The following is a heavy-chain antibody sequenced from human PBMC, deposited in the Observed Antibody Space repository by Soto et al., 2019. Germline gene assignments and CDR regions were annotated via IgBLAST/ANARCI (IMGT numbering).Heavy chain of an antibody. CDR1: GFTFSNAW. CDR2: IKSKTDGGTT. V-gene: IGHV3-15*01. Sequence: GGSLRLSCAASGFTFSNAWMSWVRQAPGKGLEWVGRIKSKTDGGTTDYAAPVKGRFTISRDDSKNTLYLQMNSLKTEDTAVYYCTTDGTFGGVIDYNWFDPWGQGTLVTVSS. CDR3: TTDGTFGGVIDYNWFDP. D-gene: IGHD3-16*02. J-gene: IGHJ5*02.